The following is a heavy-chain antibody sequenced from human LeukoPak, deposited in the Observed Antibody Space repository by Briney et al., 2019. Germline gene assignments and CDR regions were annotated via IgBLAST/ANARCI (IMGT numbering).Heavy chain of an antibody. Sequence: GGSLRLSCAACGFAFSSYAMSWLRQAPGKGLEWVSTIHEDDGKSYYADSVKGRFTISRDNSRNTLNLQMDGLRAEDTALYYCARDWRSQGKDTSGSYFAPLDHWGQGTQVTVSS. CDR3: ARDWRSQGKDTSGSYFAPLDH. J-gene: IGHJ4*02. D-gene: IGHD3-10*01. CDR2: IHEDDGKS. CDR1: GFAFSSYA. V-gene: IGHV3-23*01.